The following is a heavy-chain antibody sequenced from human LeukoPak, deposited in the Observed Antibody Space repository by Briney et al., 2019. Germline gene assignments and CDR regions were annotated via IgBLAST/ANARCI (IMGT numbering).Heavy chain of an antibody. CDR2: IKQDGSEK. J-gene: IGHJ5*02. CDR1: GFSFRSYW. Sequence: SLRLSCAATGFSFRSYWMNWVRQAPGKGLEWLAIIKQDGSEKHYKGSVEGRFTISRDNAKNSLHLQMNSLRAEDTAVYYCAGGSGYLITSWGQGTLVTVSS. V-gene: IGHV3-7*01. D-gene: IGHD3-9*01. CDR3: AGGSGYLITS.